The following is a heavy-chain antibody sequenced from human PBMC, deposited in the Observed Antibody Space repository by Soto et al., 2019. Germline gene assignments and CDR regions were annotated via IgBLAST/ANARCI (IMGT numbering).Heavy chain of an antibody. J-gene: IGHJ4*02. CDR3: ARDQPGYSYGYGLGY. V-gene: IGHV3-21*01. CDR2: ISSSSSYI. Sequence: EVPLVESGGGLVKPGGSLRLSCAASGFTFSSYSMNWVRQAPGKGLEWVSSISSSSSYIYYADSVKGRFTISRDNAKHSLYLQMNSLGAEDTAVYYCARDQPGYSYGYGLGYWGQGTLVTVSS. CDR1: GFTFSSYS. D-gene: IGHD5-18*01.